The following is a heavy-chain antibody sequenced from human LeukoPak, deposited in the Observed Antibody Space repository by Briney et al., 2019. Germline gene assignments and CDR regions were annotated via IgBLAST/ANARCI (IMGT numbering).Heavy chain of an antibody. CDR1: GGSISSYY. Sequence: SETLSLTCTVSGGSISSYYWSWIRQPAGKGLEWIGRIYTSGSTNYNPSLKSRVTMSVDKSKNQFSLKLSSVTAADTAVYYCARDLTTFTRGWYYFDYWGQGTLVTVSS. V-gene: IGHV4-4*07. J-gene: IGHJ4*02. CDR3: ARDLTTFTRGWYYFDY. D-gene: IGHD6-19*01. CDR2: IYTSGST.